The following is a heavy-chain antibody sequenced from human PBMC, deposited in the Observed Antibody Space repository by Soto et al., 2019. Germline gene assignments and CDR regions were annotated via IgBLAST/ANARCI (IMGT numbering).Heavy chain of an antibody. CDR1: GGSFSGYY. J-gene: IGHJ4*02. CDR2: INHSGRT. V-gene: IGHV4-34*01. CDR3: AIVRGDDFWSDNQPLFYF. D-gene: IGHD3-3*01. Sequence: PSETLSLTCTVYGGSFSGYYWCWVRNPQGQGMEWIGEINHSGRTNYNPTLSSRGPISVDTSNNHYSLKLSSLAAADTAVYYCAIVRGDDFWSDNQPLFYFRGQGTLVTVSS.